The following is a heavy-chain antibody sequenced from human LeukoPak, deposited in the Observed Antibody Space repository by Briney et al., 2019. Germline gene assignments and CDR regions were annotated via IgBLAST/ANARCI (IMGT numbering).Heavy chain of an antibody. CDR2: MNPNSGNT. D-gene: IGHD5-12*01. V-gene: IGHV1-8*01. CDR3: ASGVDYYNWFDP. Sequence: ASVKVSCKASGYTFTSYDINWVRQATGQGLEWMGWMNPNSGNTGYARRFQGRVTMTRNTSISTAYMELSSLRSEDTAVYYCASGVDYYNWFDPWGQGTLVTVSS. J-gene: IGHJ5*02. CDR1: GYTFTSYD.